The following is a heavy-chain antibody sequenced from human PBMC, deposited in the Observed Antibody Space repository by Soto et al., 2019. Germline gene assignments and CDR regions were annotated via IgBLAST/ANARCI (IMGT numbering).Heavy chain of an antibody. V-gene: IGHV3-66*01. D-gene: IGHD2-8*01. CDR2: IYSGGST. CDR1: GFTVSSNY. Sequence: PGGSLRLSCAASGFTVSSNYMSWVRQAPGKGLEWVSVIYSGGSTYYADSEKGRFTISRDNSKNTLYLQMNSLRVEDTAVYYCARDPNASTPRSWGQGTLVTVSS. CDR3: ARDPNASTPRS. J-gene: IGHJ5*02.